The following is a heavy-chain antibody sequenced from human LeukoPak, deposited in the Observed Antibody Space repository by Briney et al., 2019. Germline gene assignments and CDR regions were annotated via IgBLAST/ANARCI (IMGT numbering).Heavy chain of an antibody. D-gene: IGHD6-19*01. Sequence: GGSLRLSRAASGFTFSTFWMNWVRQAPGKGLQWVANIKQDGSEKYYVDSVKGRFTISRDNAKNLLYLQMNSLRAEDTAVYYCARDQYSSGSLWGQGTLVTVSS. CDR1: GFTFSTFW. J-gene: IGHJ4*02. V-gene: IGHV3-7*01. CDR2: IKQDGSEK. CDR3: ARDQYSSGSL.